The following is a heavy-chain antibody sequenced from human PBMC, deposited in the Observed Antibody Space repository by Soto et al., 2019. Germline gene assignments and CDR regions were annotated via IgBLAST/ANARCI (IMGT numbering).Heavy chain of an antibody. CDR1: GGSFSGYY. Sequence: LSLTCAVYGGSFSGYYWSWIRQPPGKGLEWIGEINHSGSTNYNPSLKSRVTISVDTSKNQFSLKLSSVTAADTAVYYCARGLRYDFWSGYSYYYYGMDVWGQGTTVTVSS. CDR3: ARGLRYDFWSGYSYYYYGMDV. CDR2: INHSGST. J-gene: IGHJ6*02. V-gene: IGHV4-34*01. D-gene: IGHD3-3*01.